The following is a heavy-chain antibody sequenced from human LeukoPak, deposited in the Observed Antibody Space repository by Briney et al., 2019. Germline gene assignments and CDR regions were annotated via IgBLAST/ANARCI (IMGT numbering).Heavy chain of an antibody. Sequence: PSETLSLTCTVSGGSISSYYWSWIRQPPGKGLEWIGYIYYSGSTNYNPSLKSRVTISVDTSKNQFSLKLSSVTAADTAVYYCARGEEDYGDYWNFDLWGRGTLVTVSS. CDR1: GGSISSYY. D-gene: IGHD4-17*01. CDR2: IYYSGST. V-gene: IGHV4-59*01. J-gene: IGHJ2*01. CDR3: ARGEEDYGDYWNFDL.